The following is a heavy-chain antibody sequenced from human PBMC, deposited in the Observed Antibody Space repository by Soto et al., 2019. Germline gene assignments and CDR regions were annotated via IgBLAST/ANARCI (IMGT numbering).Heavy chain of an antibody. CDR2: LNPSGGTT. D-gene: IGHD2-21*02. CDR1: ADTFSSYY. Sequence: QVQLVQSGAEVKKPGASVKVSCKASADTFSSYYMHWVRQAPGQGLEWMGILNPSGGTTSYAQKFRGRVTRTRDTSTSTVYMELSSLRSEDTAVYYCARAILSGGDPYFDYWGQGTLVTVSS. CDR3: ARAILSGGDPYFDY. J-gene: IGHJ4*02. V-gene: IGHV1-46*01.